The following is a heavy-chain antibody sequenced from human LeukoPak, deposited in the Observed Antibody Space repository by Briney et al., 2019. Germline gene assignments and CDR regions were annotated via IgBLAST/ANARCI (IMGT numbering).Heavy chain of an antibody. V-gene: IGHV3-11*04. CDR3: ARDHWAPIVGATMGLYDY. D-gene: IGHD1-26*01. J-gene: IGHJ4*02. Sequence: GRSLRLSCAASGFTFSDYYMSWIRQAPGKGLEWVSYISSSGSTIYYADSVKGRFTISRDNAKNSLYLQMNSLRAEDTAVYYCARDHWAPIVGATMGLYDYWGQGTLVTVSS. CDR2: ISSSGSTI. CDR1: GFTFSDYY.